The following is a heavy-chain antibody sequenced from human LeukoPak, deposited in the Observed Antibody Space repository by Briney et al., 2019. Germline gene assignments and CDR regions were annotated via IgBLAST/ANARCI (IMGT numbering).Heavy chain of an antibody. CDR1: GFTFSSHA. D-gene: IGHD2-2*01. V-gene: IGHV3-23*01. CDR3: AKASANQLPLYFDY. Sequence: GGSLRLSCAASGFTFSSHAMSWVRQAPGKGLEWVSTISGSGGSTYYADSVKGRFTISRDNSKNTLYLQMNSLRAEDTAVYYCAKASANQLPLYFDYWGQGTLVTVSS. CDR2: ISGSGGST. J-gene: IGHJ4*02.